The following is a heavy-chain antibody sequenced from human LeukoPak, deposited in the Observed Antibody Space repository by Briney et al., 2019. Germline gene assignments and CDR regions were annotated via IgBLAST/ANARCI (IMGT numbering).Heavy chain of an antibody. J-gene: IGHJ4*02. CDR2: IYYSGST. D-gene: IGHD6-19*01. V-gene: IGHV4-59*01. CDR1: GGSISNKY. CDR3: ARDWRYSSGNFDY. Sequence: SETLSLTCTVSGGSISNKYWSWIRQPPGKGLEWIGYIYYSGSTNYNPSLKSRVTISVETSKNEFSLKLRSVTAADTAVYYCARDWRYSSGNFDYWGQGTLVTVSS.